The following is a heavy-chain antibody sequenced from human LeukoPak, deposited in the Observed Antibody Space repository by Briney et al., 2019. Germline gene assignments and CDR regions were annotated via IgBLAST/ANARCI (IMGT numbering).Heavy chain of an antibody. D-gene: IGHD2-2*02. CDR3: ARGVVVPAAITPPNY. CDR2: IKQDGSEK. J-gene: IGHJ4*02. Sequence: GGSLRLSCAASGFTFSSYWMSWVRQAPGKGLEWVANIKQDGSEKYYVDSVKGRFTISRDNAKNSLYLQMNSLRAEDTAVYYCARGVVVPAAITPPNYWGQGTLVTVSS. V-gene: IGHV3-7*01. CDR1: GFTFSSYW.